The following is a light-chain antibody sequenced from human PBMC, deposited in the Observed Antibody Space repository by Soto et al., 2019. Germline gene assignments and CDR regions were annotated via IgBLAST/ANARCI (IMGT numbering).Light chain of an antibody. Sequence: QAVVTQEPSLSVSPGGTVTLTCASSTGAVNSGNFPYWFQQKPGQAPRTLIYETSNKHSWTPARFSGSLLGGKAALTLSGAQPEDEAEYYCLLSFSGPRVFGGGTKLTVL. J-gene: IGLJ3*02. CDR1: TGAVNSGNF. CDR3: LLSFSGPRV. CDR2: ETS. V-gene: IGLV7-46*01.